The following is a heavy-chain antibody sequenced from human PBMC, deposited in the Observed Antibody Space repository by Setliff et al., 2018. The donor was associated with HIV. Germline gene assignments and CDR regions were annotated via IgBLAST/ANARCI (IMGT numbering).Heavy chain of an antibody. CDR1: GFTFGDYA. D-gene: IGHD1-26*01. CDR2: ISSSGNTV. CDR3: AKGLYSGSYWYLDL. J-gene: IGHJ2*01. Sequence: GGSLRLSCTASGFTFGDYAMSWVRQAPGKGLEWVSYISSSGNTVYYADSVKGRFTISRDNAKNSLYLQMNSLRAEDTALYYCAKGLYSGSYWYLDLWGRGTLVTVSS. V-gene: IGHV3-11*01.